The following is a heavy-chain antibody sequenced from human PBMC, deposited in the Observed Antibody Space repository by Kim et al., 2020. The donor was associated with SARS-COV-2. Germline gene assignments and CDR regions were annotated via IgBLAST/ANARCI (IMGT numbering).Heavy chain of an antibody. J-gene: IGHJ4*02. D-gene: IGHD3-22*01. Sequence: GGSLRLSCAASGFTFSGSAMHWVRQASGKGLEWVGRIRSKANSYATAYAASVKGRFTISRDDSKNTAYLQMNSLKTEDTAVYYCTRHRRDSSGYYSPDDWGQGTLVTVSS. CDR3: TRHRRDSSGYYSPDD. CDR1: GFTFSGSA. V-gene: IGHV3-73*01. CDR2: IRSKANSYAT.